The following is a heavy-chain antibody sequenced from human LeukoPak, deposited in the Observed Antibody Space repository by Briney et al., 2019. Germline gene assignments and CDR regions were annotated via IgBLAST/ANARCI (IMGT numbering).Heavy chain of an antibody. CDR2: IYYSGST. D-gene: IGHD6-19*01. V-gene: IGHV4-59*01. J-gene: IGHJ4*02. CDR3: ARDPSGWDYFDY. CDR1: GGSISSYY. Sequence: SETLSLTCTVSGGSISSYYWRWIRQPPGKGLEWIGYIYYSGSTNYNPSLKSRVTISVDTSKNQFSLKLSSVTAADTAVYYCARDPSGWDYFDYWGQGTLVTVSS.